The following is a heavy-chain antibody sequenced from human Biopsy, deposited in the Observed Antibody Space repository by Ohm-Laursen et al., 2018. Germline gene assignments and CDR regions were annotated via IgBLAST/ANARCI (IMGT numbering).Heavy chain of an antibody. Sequence: ASEKVSCKASGYTFTRYDITWARQASGQGTEWKGWLNPVSGNSNFGQKIRGRATVTSDSSISTAYMELSGLTSDDTATYYCGRAVRNQLLTDPWGQGTLVTVTS. CDR1: GYTFTRYD. D-gene: IGHD1-7*01. V-gene: IGHV1-8*01. CDR2: LNPVSGNS. J-gene: IGHJ5*02. CDR3: GRAVRNQLLTDP.